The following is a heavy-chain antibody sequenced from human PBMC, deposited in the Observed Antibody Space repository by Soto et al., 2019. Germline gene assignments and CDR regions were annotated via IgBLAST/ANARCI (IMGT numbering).Heavy chain of an antibody. D-gene: IGHD6-19*01. Sequence: GGSLRLSCAASGFTFSTYAMAWVRQAPGKGLEWVSAISGSGGSTYYADSVKGRFTISRDNSKNTLYLQMNSLRAEDTAVYYCATPYSSGWGVFDYWGQGTLVTVSS. J-gene: IGHJ4*02. V-gene: IGHV3-23*01. CDR1: GFTFSTYA. CDR3: ATPYSSGWGVFDY. CDR2: ISGSGGST.